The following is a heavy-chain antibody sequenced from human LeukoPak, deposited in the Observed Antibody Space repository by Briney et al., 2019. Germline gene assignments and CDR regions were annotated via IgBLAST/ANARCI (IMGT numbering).Heavy chain of an antibody. J-gene: IGHJ6*03. CDR3: ARDRGGGIRAAAGTSYYYYYYMDV. V-gene: IGHV1-2*02. D-gene: IGHD6-13*01. CDR1: GYTFTGYY. CDR2: INPNSGGT. Sequence: ASVKVSYKASGYTFTGYYMHWVRQAPGQGLEWMGWINPNSGGTNYAQKFQGRVTMTRDTSISTAYMELSRLRSDDTAVYYCARDRGGGIRAAAGTSYYYYYYMDVWGKGTTVTVSS.